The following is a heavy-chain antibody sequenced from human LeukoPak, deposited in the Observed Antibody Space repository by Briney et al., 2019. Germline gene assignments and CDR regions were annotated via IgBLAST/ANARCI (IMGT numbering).Heavy chain of an antibody. D-gene: IGHD5-18*01. CDR3: ATIKRGNIFGYFDF. J-gene: IGHJ4*02. CDR2: MLDTVTT. V-gene: IGHV4-59*11. Sequence: SETLSLTCAVSGASMSTHYWSWIRQPPGKGLEWIGYMLDTVTTKDNPSLKSRFTLSADTSKNQFSLRLTSVTAADTAVYYCATIKRGNIFGYFDFWGQGVPVTVSS. CDR1: GASMSTHY.